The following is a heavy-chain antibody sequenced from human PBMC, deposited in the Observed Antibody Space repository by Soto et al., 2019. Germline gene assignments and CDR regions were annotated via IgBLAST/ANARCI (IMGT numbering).Heavy chain of an antibody. CDR2: ISYDGSNK. CDR3: AKQMTTLQWLSGMDV. CDR1: GFTFSSYG. Sequence: QVQLVESGGGVVQPGRSLRLSCAASGFTFSSYGMHWVRQAPGKGLEWVAVISYDGSNKYYADSVKGRFTISRDNSKNTLNLQMNSLRAEDTAVYYCAKQMTTLQWLSGMDVWGQGTTVTVSS. J-gene: IGHJ6*02. V-gene: IGHV3-30*18. D-gene: IGHD4-4*01.